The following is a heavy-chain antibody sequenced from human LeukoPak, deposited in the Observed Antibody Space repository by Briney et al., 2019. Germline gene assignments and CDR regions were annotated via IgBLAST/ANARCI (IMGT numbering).Heavy chain of an antibody. CDR2: ISSSSSTR. CDR3: ARDRVIGVYAFDI. J-gene: IGHJ3*02. D-gene: IGHD3-3*01. V-gene: IGHV3-48*01. CDR1: GRTFNYA. Sequence: PGGSLRLSCTGSGRTFNYAMHWVRQAPGKGLEWVSYISSSSSTRYYAESVKGRFTISRDNAKNSLYLQMNSLRAEDTAVYYCARDRVIGVYAFDIWGQGTMVTVSS.